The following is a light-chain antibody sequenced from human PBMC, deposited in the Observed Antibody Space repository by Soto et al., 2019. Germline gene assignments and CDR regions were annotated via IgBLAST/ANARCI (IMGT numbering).Light chain of an antibody. CDR3: QQYNHYWT. J-gene: IGKJ1*01. CDR2: DAY. CDR1: HRISRG. Sequence: DIQMTQYPSTLSASGGDRVTITCRASHRISRGLNWYQKTPGKAPKVMIYDAYIFERGDPSRFSGSGSGTEFSLTISSLQPDDFATYYCQQYNHYWTFGQGNRVEIK. V-gene: IGKV1-5*01.